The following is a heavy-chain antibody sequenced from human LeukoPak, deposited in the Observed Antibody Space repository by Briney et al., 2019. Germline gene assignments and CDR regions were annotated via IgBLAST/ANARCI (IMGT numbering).Heavy chain of an antibody. J-gene: IGHJ4*02. CDR3: VRDQWFDGFDL. V-gene: IGHV3-23*01. D-gene: IGHD3-22*01. Sequence: GGSLRLSCRGSGFNFSSYLMTWVRQVPGKRLGWISSVSGGGIDTHHADSVKGRFIVSRDDAQSTIYLHLNDLRVEDTAIYYCVRDQWFDGFDLWGQGTLATVSS. CDR1: GFNFSSYL. CDR2: VSGGGIDT.